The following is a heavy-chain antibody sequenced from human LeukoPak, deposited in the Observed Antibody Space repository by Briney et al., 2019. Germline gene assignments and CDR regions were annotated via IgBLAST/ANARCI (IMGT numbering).Heavy chain of an antibody. D-gene: IGHD3-22*01. CDR2: IKHAGSAK. CDR1: GFTFSNDG. J-gene: IGHJ4*02. V-gene: IGHV3-7*02. CDR3: ARVSRQDYSDTFGPYRWFDY. Sequence: GETLRLSCAAPGFTFSNDGMSWVRQALGRALEWVANIKHAGSAKYFVDSMKGRITISRDNAQNSLYMQVHSLRDEDTAVYYCARVSRQDYSDTFGPYRWFDYWGPGTLVTVSS.